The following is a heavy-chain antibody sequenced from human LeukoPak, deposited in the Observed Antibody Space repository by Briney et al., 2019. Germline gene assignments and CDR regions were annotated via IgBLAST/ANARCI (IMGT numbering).Heavy chain of an antibody. V-gene: IGHV3-43D*03. Sequence: GGSLRLSCAASGFTFEDYVMHWVHQVPEKGLEWVSLVSWDGDTTYYADSVRGRFTVFRDNSRNSLYLQMTSLSVEDTALYYCAKDISIGEAAPPDYSDHAYVSYHQYDMDVWGQGTTVTVS. J-gene: IGHJ6*02. CDR1: GFTFEDYV. CDR2: VSWDGDTT. D-gene: IGHD4-17*01. CDR3: AKDISIGEAAPPDYSDHAYVSYHQYDMDV.